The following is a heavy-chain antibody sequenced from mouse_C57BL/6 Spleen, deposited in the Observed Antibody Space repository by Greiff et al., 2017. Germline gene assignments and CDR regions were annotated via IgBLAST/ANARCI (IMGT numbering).Heavy chain of an antibody. Sequence: EVQLQQSGAELVRPGSSVKMSCKTSGYTFTSYGINWVKQRPGQGLEWIGYIYIGNGYTAYNEKFKGKATLTSDTSSSTAYMQLSSLTAEDSAIYFCARGDSNFYAMDYWGQGTSVTVSS. D-gene: IGHD2-5*01. CDR3: ARGDSNFYAMDY. CDR2: IYIGNGYT. V-gene: IGHV1-58*01. CDR1: GYTFTSYG. J-gene: IGHJ4*01.